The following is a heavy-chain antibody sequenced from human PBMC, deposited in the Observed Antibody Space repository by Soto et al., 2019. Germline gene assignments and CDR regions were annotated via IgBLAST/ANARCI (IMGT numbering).Heavy chain of an antibody. V-gene: IGHV3-33*01. D-gene: IGHD2-8*01. CDR1: GFTFSGDG. Sequence: GGSLRLSCAASGFTFSGDGMHWVRQAPGKGLEWVAVIWVDGINKFYADSVRGRFTISRDNSKNTLYLQMNSLRAEDTAVYYCARDSMVPVYYFDYWGQGTLVTVSS. J-gene: IGHJ4*02. CDR3: ARDSMVPVYYFDY. CDR2: IWVDGINK.